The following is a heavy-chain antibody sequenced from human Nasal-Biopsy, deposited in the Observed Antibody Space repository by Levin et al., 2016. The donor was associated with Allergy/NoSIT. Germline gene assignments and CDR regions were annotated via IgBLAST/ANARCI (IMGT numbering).Heavy chain of an antibody. CDR2: FSYGDNI. CDR1: GGPMRSYY. CDR3: ARLYNPRYGSSWYGRHRFFDL. D-gene: IGHD6-13*01. J-gene: IGHJ2*01. V-gene: IGHV4-59*03. Sequence: SETLSLTCTFYGGPMRSYYWSWIRQSPGKGLEWIGSFSYGDNIKYNPSLVSRVTMSVDTYNAQFSLELTSVTVADTAIYHCARLYNPRYGSSWYGRHRFFDLWGRGTQVTVSS.